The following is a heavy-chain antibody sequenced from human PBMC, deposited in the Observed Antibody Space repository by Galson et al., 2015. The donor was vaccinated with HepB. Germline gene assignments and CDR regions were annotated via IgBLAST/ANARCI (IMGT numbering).Heavy chain of an antibody. CDR3: ASFGIIVAATFDC. CDR2: ISSSSDTI. CDR1: GFTFSSYS. J-gene: IGHJ4*02. D-gene: IGHD6-19*01. V-gene: IGHV3-48*01. Sequence: SLRLSCAASGFTFSSYSMNWVRQAPGKGLEWVSYISSSSDTIYYTDSVKGRFTISRDNARNSLYLQMNSPRAEDTAVYYCASFGIIVAATFDCWGQGTLVTVSS.